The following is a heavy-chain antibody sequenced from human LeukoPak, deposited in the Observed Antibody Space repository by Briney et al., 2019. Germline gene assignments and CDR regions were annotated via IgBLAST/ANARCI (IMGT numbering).Heavy chain of an antibody. V-gene: IGHV1-3*01. J-gene: IGHJ6*04. CDR3: ARSVVATDSYYYGMDV. D-gene: IGHD2-2*01. Sequence: ASVKVSCKASGYTFTSYAMHWVRQAPGQRLEWMGGINAGNGNTKYSQKFQGRVTITRDTSASTAYMELSSLRSEDTAVYYCARSVVATDSYYYGMDVWGKGTTVTVSS. CDR1: GYTFTSYA. CDR2: INAGNGNT.